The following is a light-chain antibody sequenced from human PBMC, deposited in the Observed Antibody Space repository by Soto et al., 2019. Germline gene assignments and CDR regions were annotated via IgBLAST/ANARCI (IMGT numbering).Light chain of an antibody. CDR1: QTISSW. Sequence: IPMTQSPSTLSGSVGDIVTITCGASQTISSWLAWYQQKPGKAPKRLIYAASSLQSGVPSRFSGSGSGTEFTLTISSLQPEDFATYYCLQHNSYPRAFGQGTKVDI. CDR3: LQHNSYPRA. CDR2: AAS. V-gene: IGKV1-17*01. J-gene: IGKJ1*01.